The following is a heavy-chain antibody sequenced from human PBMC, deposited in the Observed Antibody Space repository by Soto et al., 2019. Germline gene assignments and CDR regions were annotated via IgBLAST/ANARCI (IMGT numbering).Heavy chain of an antibody. V-gene: IGHV4-31*03. CDR2: IYYSGST. CDR1: GGSISSGGYY. CDR3: ARGREEYYDILTGYLDY. J-gene: IGHJ4*02. Sequence: SETLSLTCTVSGGSISSGGYYWSWIRQHPGKGLEWIGYIYYSGSTYYKPSLKGRVTISVDTSKNQFSLKLSSVTAADTFVYYCARGREEYYDILTGYLDYWGQGTLVTVSS. D-gene: IGHD3-9*01.